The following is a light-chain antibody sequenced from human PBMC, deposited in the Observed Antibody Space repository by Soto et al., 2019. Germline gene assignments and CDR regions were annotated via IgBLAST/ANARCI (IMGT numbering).Light chain of an antibody. J-gene: IGLJ3*02. CDR1: SSDVGGYNY. CDR3: SSYTSSSTRV. CDR2: DVS. V-gene: IGLV2-14*01. Sequence: QSVLTQPASVSGSPGQSITISCTGTSSDVGGYNYVSWYQQHPGKAPKLMIYDVSNRPSGVSKRFSGSKSGNTASLTISGLQAEDEADYYSSSYTSSSTRVFGGGTKLAVL.